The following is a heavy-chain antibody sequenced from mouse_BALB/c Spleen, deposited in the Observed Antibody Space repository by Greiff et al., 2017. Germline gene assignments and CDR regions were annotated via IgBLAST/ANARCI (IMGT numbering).Heavy chain of an antibody. CDR2: IYPGSGST. Sequence: LQQSGSELVRPGASVKLSCKASGYTFTSYWMHWVKQRPGQGLEWIGNIYPGSGSTNYDEKFKSKATLTVDTSSSTAYMQLSSLTSEDSAVYYCTRWILLYFDYWGQGTTLTVSS. J-gene: IGHJ2*01. CDR1: GYTFTSYW. CDR3: TRWILLYFDY. V-gene: IGHV1S22*01.